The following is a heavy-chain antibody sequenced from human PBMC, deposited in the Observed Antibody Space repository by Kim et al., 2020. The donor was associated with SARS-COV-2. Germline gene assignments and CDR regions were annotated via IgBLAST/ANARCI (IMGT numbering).Heavy chain of an antibody. CDR2: ISYDGSNK. J-gene: IGHJ4*02. CDR1: GFTFSSYA. Sequence: GGSLRLSCAASGFTFSSYAMHWVRQAPGKGLEWVAVISYDGSNKYYADAVKGRFTISRDNSKNTLYLQMNSLRAEDTAVYYCARDSSGYYWFDYWSKGTMVTVSS. D-gene: IGHD3-22*01. CDR3: ARDSSGYYWFDY. V-gene: IGHV3-30-3*01.